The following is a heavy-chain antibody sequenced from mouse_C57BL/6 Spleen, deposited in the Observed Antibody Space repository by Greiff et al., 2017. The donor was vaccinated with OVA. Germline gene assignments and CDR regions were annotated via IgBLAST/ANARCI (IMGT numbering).Heavy chain of an antibody. Sequence: VKLLESGPGLVAPSPSLSITCTVSGFSLTSYCVDWVRQPPGKGLEWLGVIWGGGSTNYNSAPMSRLSISKDNSKSQVFIKMNRLQTDDTAMYYCAKRDLITSAMDYWGQGTSVTVSS. CDR3: AKRDLITSAMDY. CDR1: GFSLTSYC. V-gene: IGHV2-9*01. CDR2: IWGGGST. J-gene: IGHJ4*01. D-gene: IGHD1-1*01.